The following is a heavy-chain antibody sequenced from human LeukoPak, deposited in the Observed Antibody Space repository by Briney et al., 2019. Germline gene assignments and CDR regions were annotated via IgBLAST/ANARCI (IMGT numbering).Heavy chain of an antibody. CDR3: ARETLILGQPPTYPDY. V-gene: IGHV3-21*01. J-gene: IGHJ4*02. CDR2: ISSSSSYI. CDR1: GFTFSSYS. D-gene: IGHD3/OR15-3a*01. Sequence: PGGSLRLSCAASGFTFSSYSMNWVRQAPGKGLEWVSSISSSSSYIYYADSVKGRFTISRDNAKNSLYLQMNSLGAEDTAVYYCARETLILGQPPTYPDYWGQGTLVTVSS.